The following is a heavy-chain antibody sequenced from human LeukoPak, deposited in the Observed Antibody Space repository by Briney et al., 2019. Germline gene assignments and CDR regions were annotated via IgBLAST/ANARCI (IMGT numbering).Heavy chain of an antibody. CDR2: INPHSGGT. V-gene: IGHV1-2*02. CDR3: AREIGPIQLHLWGSAFDY. CDR1: GYTFTGYY. D-gene: IGHD5-24*01. J-gene: IGHJ4*02. Sequence: ASVKVSCKASGYTFTGYYIHWVRQAPGQGLEWMGWINPHSGGTNYAQKFQGRVTMTRDTSTSTVYMELSSLRSEDTAVYYCAREIGPIQLHLWGSAFDYWGQGTLVTVSS.